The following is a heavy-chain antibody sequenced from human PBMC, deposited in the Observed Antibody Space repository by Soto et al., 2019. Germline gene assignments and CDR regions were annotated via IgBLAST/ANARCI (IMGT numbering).Heavy chain of an antibody. CDR3: ARGRHDYVWGSYRSLDY. J-gene: IGHJ4*02. D-gene: IGHD3-16*02. CDR1: GVTMSYGGYS. CDR2: ISHLETT. V-gene: IGHV4-30-2*06. Sequence: PSETLSLTCSVSGVTMSYGGYSWSWIRQSPGKGLEWLGYISHLETTYYNPSFKSRLSLSIDRTRNQFSLKLSSVTAADTAVYYCARGRHDYVWGSYRSLDYWGQGTLVTVSS.